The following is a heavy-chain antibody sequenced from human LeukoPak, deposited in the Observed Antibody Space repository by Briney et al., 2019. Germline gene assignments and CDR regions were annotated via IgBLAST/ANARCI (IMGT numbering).Heavy chain of an antibody. J-gene: IGHJ4*02. CDR1: GFTFTSYA. CDR3: AKDGPRCSGGSCYSEAEDY. CDR2: ISDSGGRT. Sequence: GGSLRLSCAASGFTFTSYAMSWVRQAPGKGLEWVSGISDSGGRTFYADSVKGRFTISRDNSRNTLYLQMNSLRVEDTAVYYCAKDGPRCSGGSCYSEAEDYWGQGTLVTVSS. V-gene: IGHV3-23*01. D-gene: IGHD2-15*01.